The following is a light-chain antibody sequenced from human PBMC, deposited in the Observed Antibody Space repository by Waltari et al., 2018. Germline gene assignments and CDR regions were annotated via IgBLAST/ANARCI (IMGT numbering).Light chain of an antibody. CDR2: KAS. Sequence: DLQMTQSPSTLSASVGYSVLLTCRASQNINSWLAWYQQKPGKAPKFLIYKASSLESGVPSRFSGSGSGTEFTLTISSLQPDDFGTYYCQQYNTYPLTFGQGTKVEIK. CDR3: QQYNTYPLT. V-gene: IGKV1-5*03. J-gene: IGKJ1*01. CDR1: QNINSW.